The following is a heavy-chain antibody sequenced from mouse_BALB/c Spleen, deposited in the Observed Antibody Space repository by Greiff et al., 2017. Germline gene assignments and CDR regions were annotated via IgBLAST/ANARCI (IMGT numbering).Heavy chain of an antibody. J-gene: IGHJ3*01. CDR3: ARMDGYYDY. CDR1: GFSLTSYG. V-gene: IGHV2-4-1*01. Sequence: VHLVESGPGLVQPSQSLSITCTVSGFSLTSYGVHWVRQSPGKGLEWLGVIWSGGSTDYNAAFISRLSISKDNSKSQVFFKMNSLQADDTAIYYCARMDGYYDYWGQGTLVTVSA. CDR2: IWSGGST. D-gene: IGHD2-3*01.